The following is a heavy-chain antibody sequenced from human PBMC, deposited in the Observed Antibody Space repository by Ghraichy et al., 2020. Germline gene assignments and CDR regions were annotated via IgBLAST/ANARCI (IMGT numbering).Heavy chain of an antibody. V-gene: IGHV4-39*01. J-gene: IGHJ6*02. CDR1: SGSIISSAFY. D-gene: IGHD4-11*01. CDR3: ARHSHYYYGMDV. Sequence: SETLSLTCTVSSGSIISSAFYWGWIRQPPRKGLEWIGSIHYSGRTYYNPSLKSRVTVSADTSKNQFSLRLSSVTATDTAVYYCARHSHYYYGMDVWGQGTTVTVSS. CDR2: IHYSGRT.